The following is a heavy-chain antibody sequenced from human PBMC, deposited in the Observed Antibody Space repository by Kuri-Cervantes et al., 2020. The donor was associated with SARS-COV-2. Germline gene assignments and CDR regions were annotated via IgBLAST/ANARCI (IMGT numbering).Heavy chain of an antibody. CDR2: ISSSSSTI. V-gene: IGHV3-48*01. J-gene: IGHJ3*02. D-gene: IGHD7-27*01. CDR3: ARESGVDWGSDAFDI. CDR1: GFTFSSYS. Sequence: GESLKISCAASGFTFSSYSMNWVRQAPGKGLEWVSYISSSSSTIYYADSVKGRFTIPRDNAKNSLYLQMNSLRAEDTAVYYCARESGVDWGSDAFDIWGQGTMVTVSS.